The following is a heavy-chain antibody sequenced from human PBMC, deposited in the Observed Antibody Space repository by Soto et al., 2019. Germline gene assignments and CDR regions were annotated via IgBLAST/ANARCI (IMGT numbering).Heavy chain of an antibody. CDR1: GGTFSSYA. D-gene: IGHD3-3*01. CDR3: ARDCRHTIFGVVTLTANWFDP. J-gene: IGHJ5*02. V-gene: IGHV1-69*13. Sequence: GASVKVSCKASGGTFSSYAISWVRQAPGQGLEWMGGIIPIFGTANYAQKFQGRVTITADESTSTAYMELSSLRSEDTAVYYCARDCRHTIFGVVTLTANWFDPWGQGTLVTVSS. CDR2: IIPIFGTA.